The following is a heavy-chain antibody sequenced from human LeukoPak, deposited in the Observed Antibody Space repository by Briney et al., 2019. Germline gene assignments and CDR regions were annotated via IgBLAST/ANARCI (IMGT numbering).Heavy chain of an antibody. CDR3: ARALIVVGSYFDY. CDR1: GFTFSNYC. CDR2: IKQDGSEK. J-gene: IGHJ4*02. Sequence: GGSLRLSCAASGFTFSNYCMSWVRQAPGKVLEWVANIKQDGSEKYYVDSVKGRFTISRDNAKSSLYLQMNSLGAEDTAVYSCARALIVVGSYFDYWGQGTLVTVSS. V-gene: IGHV3-7*01. D-gene: IGHD2-15*01.